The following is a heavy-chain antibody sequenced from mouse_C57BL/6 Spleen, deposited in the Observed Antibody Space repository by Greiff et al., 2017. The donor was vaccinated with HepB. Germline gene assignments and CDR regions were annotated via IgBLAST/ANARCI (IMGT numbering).Heavy chain of an antibody. CDR3: VRGTGTFDY. CDR1: GFSFNTYA. Sequence: EVQVVESGGGLVQPKGSLKLSCAASGFSFNTYAMNWVRQAPGKGLEWVARIRSKSNNYATYYADSVKDRFTISRDDSESMLYLQMNNLKTEDTAMYYCVRGTGTFDYWGQGTTLTVSS. CDR2: IRSKSNNYAT. V-gene: IGHV10-1*01. D-gene: IGHD4-1*01. J-gene: IGHJ2*01.